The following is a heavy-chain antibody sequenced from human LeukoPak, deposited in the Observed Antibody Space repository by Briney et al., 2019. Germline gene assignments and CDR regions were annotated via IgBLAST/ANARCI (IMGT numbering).Heavy chain of an antibody. J-gene: IGHJ4*02. D-gene: IGHD6-6*01. CDR3: ARGGAARPDF. Sequence: PGGSLRLSCAASGFTFSSHWMSWVRQAPGKGLEWVANIKKDGSEKYYVDSVKGRFTISRDNAKTSLYLQMNSLRAEDTAVYYCARGGAARPDFWGQGTLVTVSS. CDR2: IKKDGSEK. CDR1: GFTFSSHW. V-gene: IGHV3-7*01.